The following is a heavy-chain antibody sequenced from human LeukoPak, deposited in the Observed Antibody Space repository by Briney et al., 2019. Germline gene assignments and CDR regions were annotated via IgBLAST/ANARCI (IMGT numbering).Heavy chain of an antibody. Sequence: ASVKVSCKASGYTFTSYGISWVRQAPGQGLEWMGWISAYNGNTNYAQKLQGRVTMTTDTSTSTAYMELRSLRSDDTAVYYCATGLDTAMVTGYGMDVWGQGTTVTVSS. V-gene: IGHV1-18*01. J-gene: IGHJ6*02. CDR2: ISAYNGNT. CDR3: ATGLDTAMVTGYGMDV. CDR1: GYTFTSYG. D-gene: IGHD5-18*01.